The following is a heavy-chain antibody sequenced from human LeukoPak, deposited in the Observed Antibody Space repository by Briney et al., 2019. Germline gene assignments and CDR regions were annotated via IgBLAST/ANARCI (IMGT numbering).Heavy chain of an antibody. Sequence: PSETLSLTCTVSGGAISSGSYYWSWIRQPAGKGLEWIGRIYTSGSTNYNPSLKSRVTISVDTSKNQFSLKLSSVTAADTAVYYCAREPIYYYGSASYPQSDYWGQGTLVTVSS. CDR1: GGAISSGSYY. J-gene: IGHJ4*02. CDR3: AREPIYYYGSASYPQSDY. CDR2: IYTSGST. D-gene: IGHD3-10*01. V-gene: IGHV4-61*02.